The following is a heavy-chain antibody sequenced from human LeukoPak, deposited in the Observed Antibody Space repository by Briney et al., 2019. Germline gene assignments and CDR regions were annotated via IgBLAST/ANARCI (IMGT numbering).Heavy chain of an antibody. CDR1: GFTVSSNY. V-gene: IGHV3-53*01. CDR2: IYSGGST. Sequence: QPGGSLRLSCAASGFTVSSNYMTWVRQAPGKGLEWVSVIYSGGSTYYADSVKGRFTISRDNSKNTLYFQMNSLRAEDTAVYYCARGLRYSSGWYYFDYWGQGTLVTVSS. D-gene: IGHD6-19*01. CDR3: ARGLRYSSGWYYFDY. J-gene: IGHJ4*02.